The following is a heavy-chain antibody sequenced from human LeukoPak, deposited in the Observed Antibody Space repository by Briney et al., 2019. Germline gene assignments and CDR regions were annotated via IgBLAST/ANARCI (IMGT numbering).Heavy chain of an antibody. CDR2: IYSGGST. Sequence: GGSLRLSCAASGFTFSSYAMSWVRQAPGKGLEWVAVIYSGGSTYYADSVKGRFTISRDESKNTLYLQMNSLRAEDTAVYFCARDLRGCSNGACYYHYGMDVWGQGTTVTVSS. V-gene: IGHV3-23*03. D-gene: IGHD2-8*01. CDR3: ARDLRGCSNGACYYHYGMDV. J-gene: IGHJ6*02. CDR1: GFTFSSYA.